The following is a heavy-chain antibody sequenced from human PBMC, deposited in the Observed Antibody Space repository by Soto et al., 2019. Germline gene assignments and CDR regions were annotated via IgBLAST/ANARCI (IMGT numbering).Heavy chain of an antibody. CDR2: INPHGGST. D-gene: IGHD1-26*01. CDR3: ARSSGGNFGIIIEGTNWFAP. V-gene: IGHV1-46*01. J-gene: IGHJ5*02. CDR1: RDTFTSYY. Sequence: GASVKVSCKAPRDTFTSYYINWVRQAPVQGLEWMGVINPHGGSTAYAQKFKGRVTLTRDTSASTVYMEVSNLTSEDTAMYYCARSSGGNFGIIIEGTNWFAPWGQGTLVTVSS.